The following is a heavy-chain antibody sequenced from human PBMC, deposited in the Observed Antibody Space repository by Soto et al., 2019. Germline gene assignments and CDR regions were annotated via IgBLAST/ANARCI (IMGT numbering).Heavy chain of an antibody. CDR2: IYYSGST. V-gene: IGHV4-59*06. CDR3: ARELRFGEDYYGMDV. Sequence: PSETLSLTCTVSGGSISSYYWSWIRQHPGKGLEWIGYIYYSGSTYYNPSLKSRVTISVDTSKNQFSLKLSSVTAADTAVYYCARELRFGEDYYGMDVWGQGTTVTV. CDR1: GGSISSYY. D-gene: IGHD3-10*01. J-gene: IGHJ6*02.